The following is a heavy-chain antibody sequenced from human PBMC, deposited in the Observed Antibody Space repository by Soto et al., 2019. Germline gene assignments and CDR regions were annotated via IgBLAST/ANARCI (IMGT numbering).Heavy chain of an antibody. CDR3: ARGYCSTTSCYQYFDY. V-gene: IGHV4-59*08. J-gene: IGHJ4*02. D-gene: IGHD2-2*01. CDR1: GGSIRSYY. CDR2: IYYTGST. Sequence: SETLSLTCTVSGGSIRSYYWSWIRQPPGKGLEWIGHIYYTGSTNYNPSLKSRVTISVDTSKNQFSLKLNSVTAADTAVYHCARGYCSTTSCYQYFDYWGQGTPVTVSS.